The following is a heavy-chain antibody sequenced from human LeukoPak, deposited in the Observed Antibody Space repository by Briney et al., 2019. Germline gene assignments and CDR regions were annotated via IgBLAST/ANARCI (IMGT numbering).Heavy chain of an antibody. CDR1: GFTLSSYSMN. CDR2: IYYSGST. V-gene: IGHV4-59*05. CDR3: ARHGSTDYFDY. J-gene: IGHJ4*02. Sequence: PGGSLRLSCAASGFTLSSYSMNWVRQPPGKGLEWIGRIYYSGSTFYNPSLKSRVTISVDTSKNQLSLRLSSVTAADTAVYYCARHGSTDYFDYWGQGTLVTVSS. D-gene: IGHD2-2*03.